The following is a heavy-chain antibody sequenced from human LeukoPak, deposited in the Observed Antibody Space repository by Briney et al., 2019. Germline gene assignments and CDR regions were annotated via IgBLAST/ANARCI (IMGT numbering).Heavy chain of an antibody. CDR3: ARNRGSSNAFDI. D-gene: IGHD6-6*01. CDR1: GGTFISYA. CDR2: IIPIFAPA. V-gene: IGHV1-69*05. Sequence: SVKVSCKASGGTFISYAISWVRQAPGQGVERMGWIIPIFAPANYAQKFQCRVTIPTDESTSTAYMELSSLRSEDTAVYYCARNRGSSNAFDIWGQGTMVTVSS. J-gene: IGHJ3*02.